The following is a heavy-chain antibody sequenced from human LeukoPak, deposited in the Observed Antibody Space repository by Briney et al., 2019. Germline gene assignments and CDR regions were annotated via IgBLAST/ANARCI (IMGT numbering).Heavy chain of an antibody. CDR2: IYYSGST. J-gene: IGHJ4*02. CDR3: ARSVEMATFDY. CDR1: GGSISSYY. D-gene: IGHD5-24*01. Sequence: PSETLSLTCTVSGGSISSYYWSWIRQPPGKGLEWIGYIYYSGSTSYNPSLKSRVTISVDTSKNQFSLKLSSVTAADTAVYYCARSVEMATFDYWGQGTLVTVSS. V-gene: IGHV4-59*01.